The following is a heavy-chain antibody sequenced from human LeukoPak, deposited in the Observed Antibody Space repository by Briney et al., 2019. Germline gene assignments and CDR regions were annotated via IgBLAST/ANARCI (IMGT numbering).Heavy chain of an antibody. V-gene: IGHV1-18*01. CDR3: AKALQLFPLGAFDI. CDR2: ISAYNGNT. CDR1: GYTFTSYG. J-gene: IGHJ3*02. Sequence: ASVKVSCKASGYTFTSYGISWVRQAPGQGLEWMGWISAYNGNTNYAQKLQGRVTMTTDTSTSTAYMELRSLRSDDTAVYYCAKALQLFPLGAFDIWGQGTMVTVSS. D-gene: IGHD1-1*01.